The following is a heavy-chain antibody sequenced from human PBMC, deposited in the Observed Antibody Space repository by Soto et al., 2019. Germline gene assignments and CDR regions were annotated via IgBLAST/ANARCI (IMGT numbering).Heavy chain of an antibody. V-gene: IGHV3-48*01. CDR3: ARASSGYDLGDDF. CDR1: GFDFGDYS. CDR2: ISFSSQTI. D-gene: IGHD5-12*01. J-gene: IGHJ1*01. Sequence: PGRSLTRSCAASGFDFGDYSFHWVRQAPGKGLEWISYISFSSQTIYYADSVKGRFTVSRDNANKSLYLQMNTLRVEDTAVYYCARASSGYDLGDDFWGQGTLVKVSS.